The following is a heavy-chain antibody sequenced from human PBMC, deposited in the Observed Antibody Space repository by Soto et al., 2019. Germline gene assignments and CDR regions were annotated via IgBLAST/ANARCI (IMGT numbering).Heavy chain of an antibody. D-gene: IGHD3-3*01. Sequence: PGGSLRLSCAASGFIFSDYYMSWIRQAPGKGLEWVSYISSSSSTIYYADSVKGRFTISRDNAKNSLYLQMNSLRDEDTAVYYCARNYDFWSGYYGMDVWGQGTTVTVSS. CDR2: ISSSSSTI. CDR3: ARNYDFWSGYYGMDV. V-gene: IGHV3-11*04. J-gene: IGHJ6*02. CDR1: GFIFSDYY.